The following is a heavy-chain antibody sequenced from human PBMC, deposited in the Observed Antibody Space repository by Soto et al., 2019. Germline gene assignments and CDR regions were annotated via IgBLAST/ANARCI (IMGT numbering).Heavy chain of an antibody. CDR3: ARVLGGMATVPFDY. D-gene: IGHD4-4*01. Sequence: QVQLVESGGGVVQPGRSLRLYCAASGFTFSTYGMHWVCQAPGKGLEWVEVISYEGSNKYYADSVKGRFTISRDNSKNTLYLQMNSLRTEDTAVYYCARVLGGMATVPFDYWGQGALVTVSS. J-gene: IGHJ4*02. V-gene: IGHV3-30*03. CDR1: GFTFSTYG. CDR2: ISYEGSNK.